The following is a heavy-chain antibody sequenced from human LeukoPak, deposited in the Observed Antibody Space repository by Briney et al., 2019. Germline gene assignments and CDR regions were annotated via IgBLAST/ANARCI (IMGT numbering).Heavy chain of an antibody. Sequence: SETLSLTCTVSDDSITMYYWTWIRQPAGKGLEWIGRLYTSGSTNYNPSLKSRVIISVDTSKNQFSLKLSSVTAADTAMYYCARDRGFMVRGSMRGYDDYYYYMDVWGKGTTVTISS. V-gene: IGHV4-4*07. CDR3: ARDRGFMVRGSMRGYDDYYYYMDV. J-gene: IGHJ6*03. CDR1: DDSITMYY. D-gene: IGHD3-10*01. CDR2: LYTSGST.